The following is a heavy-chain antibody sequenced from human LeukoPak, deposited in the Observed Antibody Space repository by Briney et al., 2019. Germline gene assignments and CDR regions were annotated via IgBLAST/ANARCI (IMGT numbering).Heavy chain of an antibody. V-gene: IGHV3-23*01. Sequence: GGSLRLSCAASGFTFSSYAMSWVRQAPGKGLEWVSTISGGGDATYYAHSVKGRFAVSRDNSKKMLYLQLNSLRAEDTAVYYCTRDQRKYCSRTTCFVFDIWGQGTVVSVSS. CDR3: TRDQRKYCSRTTCFVFDI. CDR1: GFTFSSYA. J-gene: IGHJ3*02. D-gene: IGHD2-2*01. CDR2: ISGGGDAT.